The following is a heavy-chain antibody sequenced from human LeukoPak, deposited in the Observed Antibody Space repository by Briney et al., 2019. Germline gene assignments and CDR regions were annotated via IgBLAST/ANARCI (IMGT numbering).Heavy chain of an antibody. CDR2: IIPIFGTA. CDR3: AREPLDIVVVPAAVLHAFDI. Sequence: GASVKVSCKASGYTFASYAISWVRQAPGQGLEWMGGIIPIFGTANYAQKFQGRVTITADESTSTAYMELSSLRSEDTAVYYCAREPLDIVVVPAAVLHAFDIWGQGTMVTVSS. D-gene: IGHD2-2*01. J-gene: IGHJ3*02. V-gene: IGHV1-69*13. CDR1: GYTFASYA.